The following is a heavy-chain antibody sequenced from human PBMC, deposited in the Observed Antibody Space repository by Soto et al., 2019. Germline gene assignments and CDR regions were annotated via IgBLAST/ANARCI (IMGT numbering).Heavy chain of an antibody. CDR1: AFTVSSNY. J-gene: IGHJ4*02. D-gene: IGHD5-12*01. CDR2: IYSGGST. Sequence: GPYLRLSCAASAFTVSSNYMSWVRQALGKGLGWVSVIYSGGSTYYADSVKGRFTISRDNSKNTLYLQMNSLRAEDTAVYYCARDGERGYSGYDYVGMSSGWYGGVDYWGQGP. CDR3: ARDGERGYSGYDYVGMSSGWYGGVDY. V-gene: IGHV3-66*01.